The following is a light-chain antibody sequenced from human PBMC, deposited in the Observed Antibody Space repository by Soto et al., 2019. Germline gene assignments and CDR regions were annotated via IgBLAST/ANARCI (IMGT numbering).Light chain of an antibody. CDR1: QSISIW. CDR2: KAS. CDR3: QQYNSYPMT. V-gene: IGKV1-5*03. Sequence: DIQMTQSPSTLSASVGDRVTITCRASQSISIWLAWYQQKPGKAPKLLIYKASSLESGVPSRFSGSGSGTEFTLTISSLQPDDFATYYCQQYNSYPMTFGQGTRLEIK. J-gene: IGKJ5*01.